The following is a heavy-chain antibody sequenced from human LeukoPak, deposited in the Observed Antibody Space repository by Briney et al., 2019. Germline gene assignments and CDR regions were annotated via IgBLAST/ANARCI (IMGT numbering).Heavy chain of an antibody. Sequence: SETLSLTCTVPGGSISSSSYYWGWIRQPPGKGLEWIGSIYYSGSTYYNPSLKSRVTISVDTSKNQFSLKLSSVTAADTAVYYCARLDSSGWYAHWGQGTLVTVSS. J-gene: IGHJ5*02. D-gene: IGHD6-19*01. V-gene: IGHV4-39*01. CDR3: ARLDSSGWYAH. CDR2: IYYSGST. CDR1: GGSISSSSYY.